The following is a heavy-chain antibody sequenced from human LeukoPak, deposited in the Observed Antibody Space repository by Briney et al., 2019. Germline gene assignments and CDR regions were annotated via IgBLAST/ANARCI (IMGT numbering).Heavy chain of an antibody. CDR2: IRGSGDST. CDR1: GSMFSSYA. V-gene: IGHV3-23*01. D-gene: IGHD1-26*01. Sequence: GGSLRLSCAASGSMFSSYAVNWVRQAPGRGLEWVSGIRGSGDSTYYADSVKGRFTIARDNSKNTLYLQMNSLRAEDTAVYYCAKDRWKVDSGSYSYYYGMDVWGQGTTVTVSS. CDR3: AKDRWKVDSGSYSYYYGMDV. J-gene: IGHJ6*02.